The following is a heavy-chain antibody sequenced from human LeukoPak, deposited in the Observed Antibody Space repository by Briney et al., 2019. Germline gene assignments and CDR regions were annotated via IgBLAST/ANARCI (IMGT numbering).Heavy chain of an antibody. CDR2: IYYSGST. D-gene: IGHD3-3*01. J-gene: IGHJ6*02. CDR1: GGSISSYY. Sequence: ASETLSLTCTVSGGSISSYYWSWIRQPPGKGLEWIGYIYYSGSTNYNPSLKSRVTISVDTSKNQFSLKLSSVTAADTAVYYCASSSYYDFCSGYYTDYYYYYGTDVWGQGTTVTVSS. V-gene: IGHV4-59*01. CDR3: ASSSYYDFCSGYYTDYYYYYGTDV.